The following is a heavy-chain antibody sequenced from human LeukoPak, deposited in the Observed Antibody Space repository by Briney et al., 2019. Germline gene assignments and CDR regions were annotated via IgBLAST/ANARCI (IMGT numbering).Heavy chain of an antibody. D-gene: IGHD3-10*01. CDR2: MYASGNT. Sequence: SETLSLTCTVSGGSISGYYWTWIRQPAGKGLEWIGHMYASGNTNYNPSLNSRVTMSVDTSKNQFSLNLRSVTAADTAVYYCARNPIRGFGEIRDWGQGTLVTVSS. CDR3: ARNPIRGFGEIRD. J-gene: IGHJ4*02. V-gene: IGHV4-4*07. CDR1: GGSISGYY.